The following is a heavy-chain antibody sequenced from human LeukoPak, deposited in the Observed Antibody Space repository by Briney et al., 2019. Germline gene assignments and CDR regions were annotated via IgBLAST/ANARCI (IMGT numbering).Heavy chain of an antibody. J-gene: IGHJ4*02. CDR1: GGSISSDGHY. CDR3: ARAPRETNSWYYFDY. Sequence: SETLSLTCTVSGGSISSDGHYWSWIRQPPGKGLEWIGYIYCTGGTYYNPSLKSRVTISLDTSKNQFSLKLSSVTAADTAVYYCARAPRETNSWYYFDYWGQGTLVSVSS. D-gene: IGHD6-13*01. V-gene: IGHV4-31*03. CDR2: IYCTGGT.